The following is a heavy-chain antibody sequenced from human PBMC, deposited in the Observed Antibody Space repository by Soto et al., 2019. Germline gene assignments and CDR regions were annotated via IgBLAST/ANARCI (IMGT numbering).Heavy chain of an antibody. D-gene: IGHD3-22*01. CDR3: ARDYYDSSGYYYVDDAFDI. CDR2: ISAYNGNT. Sequence: ASVKVSCKASGYTFTSYCISWVRQAPGQGLEWMGWISAYNGNTNYAQKLQGRVTMTTDTSTSTAYMELRSLRSDDTAVYYCARDYYDSSGYYYVDDAFDIWGQGTMVTVSS. V-gene: IGHV1-18*01. J-gene: IGHJ3*02. CDR1: GYTFTSYC.